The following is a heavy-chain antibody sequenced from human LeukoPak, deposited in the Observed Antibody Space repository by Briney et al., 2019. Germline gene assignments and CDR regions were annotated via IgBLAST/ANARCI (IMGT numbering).Heavy chain of an antibody. CDR1: GYTFTSYG. Sequence: GASVKVSCKASGYTFTSYGISWVRQAPGQGLEWMGRIIPILGIANYVQKFQGRVTITADKSTSTAYMELSSLRSEDTAVYYCARPTSSSGWTLESYYYYGMDVWGQGTTVTVSS. D-gene: IGHD6-19*01. CDR2: IIPILGIA. CDR3: ARPTSSSGWTLESYYYYGMDV. J-gene: IGHJ6*02. V-gene: IGHV1-69*04.